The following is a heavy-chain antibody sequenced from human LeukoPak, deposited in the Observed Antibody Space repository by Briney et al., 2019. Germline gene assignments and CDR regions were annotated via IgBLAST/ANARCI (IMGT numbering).Heavy chain of an antibody. D-gene: IGHD6-6*01. Sequence: GGSLRLSCAASGLTFSSYGMHWVRQAPGKGLEWVSYISSRDGTIYYADSVKGRFTISRDNAKNSLYLQMNTLRAEDTAVYYCARVSSSSLFDYWGQGALVTVSS. V-gene: IGHV3-48*04. CDR1: GLTFSSYG. J-gene: IGHJ4*02. CDR2: ISSRDGTI. CDR3: ARVSSSSLFDY.